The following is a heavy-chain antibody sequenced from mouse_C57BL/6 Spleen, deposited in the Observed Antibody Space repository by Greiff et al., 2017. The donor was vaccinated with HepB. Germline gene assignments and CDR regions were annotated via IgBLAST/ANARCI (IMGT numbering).Heavy chain of an antibody. CDR1: GYSITSGYD. Sequence: EVKLVESGPGMVKPSQSLSLTCTVTGYSITSGYDWHWIRHFPGNKLEWMGYISYSGSTNYNPSLKSRISITHDTSKNHFFLKLNSVTTEDTATYYCARGGDYDYDGYAMDYWGQGTSVTVSS. CDR3: ARGGDYDYDGYAMDY. CDR2: ISYSGST. J-gene: IGHJ4*01. V-gene: IGHV3-1*01. D-gene: IGHD2-4*01.